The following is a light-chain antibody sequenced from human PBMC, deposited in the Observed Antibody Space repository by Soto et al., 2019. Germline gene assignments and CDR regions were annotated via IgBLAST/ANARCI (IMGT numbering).Light chain of an antibody. V-gene: IGLV1-47*01. Sequence: QPVLTQPPSASGTPGQRVTISCSGSSSNIGSNYVYWYQQLPGTAPKLLIYRNNQRPSGVPDRFSGYKSGTSAALAISGLRSEDEADYYCAAWDDSLSGYVFGTGTKLTVL. CDR1: SSNIGSNY. CDR3: AAWDDSLSGYV. J-gene: IGLJ1*01. CDR2: RNN.